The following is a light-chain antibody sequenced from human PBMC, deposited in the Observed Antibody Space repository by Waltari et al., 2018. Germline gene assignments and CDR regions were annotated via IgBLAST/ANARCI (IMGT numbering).Light chain of an antibody. Sequence: EIVLTQSPATLSLSPVARATLYFRASQSVSSYLTWYQQKPGQALRLLIYDASNSATGIPARFSGSGSVTDFTLTISSLEPEDFAVYYCQQRSNWPPSSTFGGGTKVEIK. J-gene: IGKJ4*01. CDR1: QSVSSY. CDR2: DAS. V-gene: IGKV3-11*01. CDR3: QQRSNWPPSST.